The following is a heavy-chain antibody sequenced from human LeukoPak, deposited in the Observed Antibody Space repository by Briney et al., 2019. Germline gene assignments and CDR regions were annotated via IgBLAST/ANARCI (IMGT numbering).Heavy chain of an antibody. D-gene: IGHD2-15*01. CDR3: AVSVGSTHNFDC. J-gene: IGHJ4*02. CDR1: GGTFSSYA. Sequence: SVKVSCKASGGTFSSYAISRVRQAPGQGLEWMGGIIPIFGTANYAQKFQGRVTITADKSTSTAYMELSSLRSEDTAVYYCAVSVGSTHNFDCWGQGTLVTVSS. CDR2: IIPIFGTA. V-gene: IGHV1-69*06.